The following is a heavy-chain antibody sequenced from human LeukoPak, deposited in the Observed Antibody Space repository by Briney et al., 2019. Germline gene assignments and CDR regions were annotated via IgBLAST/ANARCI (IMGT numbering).Heavy chain of an antibody. CDR3: AKGAFSLLRGLNRGHSYYLDA. CDR2: ISGSGGST. Sequence: TGGSLRLSCAASGFTFSTYGMSWVRQARGKGLEWVSGISGSGGSTYYADSVKGRFTISRDNSKNTLSLQMNSLRAEDTAVDYRAKGAFSLLRGLNRGHSYYLDAWGKGTPVTVSS. V-gene: IGHV3-23*01. CDR1: GFTFSTYG. D-gene: IGHD3-10*01. J-gene: IGHJ6*03.